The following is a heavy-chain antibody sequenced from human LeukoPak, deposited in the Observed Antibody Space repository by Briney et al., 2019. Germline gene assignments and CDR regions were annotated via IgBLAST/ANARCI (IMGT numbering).Heavy chain of an antibody. D-gene: IGHD5-24*01. CDR3: ARDNSVRDEAWWFNP. CDR1: GDTFTSDY. J-gene: IGHJ5*02. Sequence: ASVTVSCKASGDTFTSDYIHWVGQAPGQGLEWMGVINRSGGNTFYTQKFQGRVTMTTDMSTSTFYMELSSLRSEDTAVYYCARDNSVRDEAWWFNPWGQGTLVTVSS. V-gene: IGHV1-46*03. CDR2: INRSGGNT.